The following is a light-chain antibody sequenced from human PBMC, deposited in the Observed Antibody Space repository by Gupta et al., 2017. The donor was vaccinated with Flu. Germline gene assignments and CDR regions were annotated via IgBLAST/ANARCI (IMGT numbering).Light chain of an antibody. CDR2: SSN. CDR3: AAWDDSLKCYV. J-gene: IGLJ1*01. Sequence: SDSNIGGNPVDCYQQLPGTAPSLLISSSNRRPSGVPDRFSGSKSGTSASLAIGGLQSEDEADYYCAAWDDSLKCYVFGSGTKVSVL. CDR1: DSNIGGNP. V-gene: IGLV1-44*01.